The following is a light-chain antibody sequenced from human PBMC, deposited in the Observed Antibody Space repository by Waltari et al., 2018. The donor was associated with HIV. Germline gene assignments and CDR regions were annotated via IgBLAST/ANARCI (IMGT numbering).Light chain of an antibody. CDR1: SSDVGGYNY. J-gene: IGLJ2*01. Sequence: QSALTQPASVSGSPGQSITISCTGTSSDVGGYNYVSWYHQHPGKPPKLMIYEVSNRPSGVSKRFSGSKSGNTASLTISGLQAEDEADYYCSSYTSSSTRVFGGGTKLTVL. CDR2: EVS. CDR3: SSYTSSSTRV. V-gene: IGLV2-14*01.